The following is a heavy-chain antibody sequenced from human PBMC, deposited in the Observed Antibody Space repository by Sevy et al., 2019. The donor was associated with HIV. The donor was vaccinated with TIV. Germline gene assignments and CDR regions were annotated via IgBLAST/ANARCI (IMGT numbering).Heavy chain of an antibody. Sequence: GGSLRLSCTASGFTFGDYCMSWVRQAPGKGLEWVAFLKSDVYGGTVDDAAVVRVIFVISRDNSKTIAYLQMNELKTEVTGVYNCTRLKAAQSIFDYWGQGALVTVSS. CDR1: GFTFGDYC. D-gene: IGHD2-15*01. CDR3: TRLKAAQSIFDY. CDR2: LKSDVYGGTV. V-gene: IGHV3-49*04. J-gene: IGHJ4*02.